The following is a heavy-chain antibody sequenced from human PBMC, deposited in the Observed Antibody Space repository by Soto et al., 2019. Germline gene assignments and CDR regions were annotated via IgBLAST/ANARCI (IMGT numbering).Heavy chain of an antibody. Sequence: PGGSLRLSCAASGFTFSSYAMSWVRQAPGKGLEWVSAISGSGGSTYYADSVKGRFTISRDNSKNTLYLQMNSLRAEDTAVYYCAKDPYCSITSCPALGYWGQGTLVTVSS. D-gene: IGHD2-2*01. CDR2: ISGSGGST. J-gene: IGHJ4*02. CDR3: AKDPYCSITSCPALGY. CDR1: GFTFSSYA. V-gene: IGHV3-23*01.